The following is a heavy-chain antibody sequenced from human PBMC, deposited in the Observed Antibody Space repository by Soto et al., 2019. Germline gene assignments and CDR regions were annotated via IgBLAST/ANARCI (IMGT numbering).Heavy chain of an antibody. J-gene: IGHJ4*02. Sequence: QVQLVESGGGLVKPGGSLRLSCVASGFTFSDYYMNWIRQAPGKGLEFISYISGGGSSYTNYADSVKGRFTISRDNAKNSLYLQMNSLRAADTAIYYCAKSGIGGGFRARDWGQGTLVTVSS. V-gene: IGHV3-11*05. CDR3: AKSGIGGGFRARD. CDR2: ISGGGSSYT. CDR1: GFTFSDYY. D-gene: IGHD3-10*01.